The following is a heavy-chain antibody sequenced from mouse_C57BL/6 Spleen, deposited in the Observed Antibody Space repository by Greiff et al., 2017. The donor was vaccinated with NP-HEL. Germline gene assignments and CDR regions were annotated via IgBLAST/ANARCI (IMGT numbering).Heavy chain of an antibody. D-gene: IGHD2-4*01. Sequence: QVHVKQPGTELVKPGASVKLSCKASGYTFTSYWMHWVKQRPGQGLEWIGNINPSNGGTNYNEKFKSKATLTVDKSSSTAYMQLSSLTSEDSAVYYCARDGDDYDSAWFAYWGQGTLVTVSA. CDR1: GYTFTSYW. CDR2: INPSNGGT. CDR3: ARDGDDYDSAWFAY. J-gene: IGHJ3*01. V-gene: IGHV1-53*01.